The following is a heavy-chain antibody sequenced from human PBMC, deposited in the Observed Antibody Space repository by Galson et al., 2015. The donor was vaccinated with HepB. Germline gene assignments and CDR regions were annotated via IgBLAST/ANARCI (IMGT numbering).Heavy chain of an antibody. CDR3: ARDGDGYNTNPFDY. CDR2: IIPIFGTA. Sequence: SVKVSCKASGYTFSSYSIVWVRQAPGQGLEWMGGIIPIFGTANYAQKFQGRVTITADESTSTAYMELSSLRSEDTAVYYCARDGDGYNTNPFDYWGQGTLVTVSS. D-gene: IGHD5-24*01. V-gene: IGHV1-69*13. J-gene: IGHJ4*02. CDR1: GYTFSSYS.